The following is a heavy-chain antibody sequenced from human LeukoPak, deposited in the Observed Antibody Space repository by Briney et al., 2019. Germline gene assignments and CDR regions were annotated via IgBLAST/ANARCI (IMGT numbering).Heavy chain of an antibody. D-gene: IGHD3-3*01. Sequence: GGSLRLSCAASGFTFSTYTMKWVRQAPGKGLEWVANIKQDGSEKYYVDSVKGRFTISRDNAKNSLYLQMDSLRAEDTAVYYCARAASRDFDWFGYWGQGTLVTVSS. CDR2: IKQDGSEK. V-gene: IGHV3-7*01. J-gene: IGHJ5*01. CDR3: ARAASRDFDWFGY. CDR1: GFTFSTYT.